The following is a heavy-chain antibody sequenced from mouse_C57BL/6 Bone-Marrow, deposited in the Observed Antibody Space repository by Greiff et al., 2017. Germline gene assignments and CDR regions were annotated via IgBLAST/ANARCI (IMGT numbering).Heavy chain of an antibody. V-gene: IGHV5-4*01. CDR3: ARDYYGSSY. Sequence: EVKLVESGGGLVKPGGSLKLSCAASGFTFSSYAMSWVRQTPEKRLEWVATISDGGSYTYYPDNVKGRFTISRDNAKNNLYLQMSHLKSEDTAMYYCARDYYGSSYGGQGTTLTVSS. D-gene: IGHD1-1*01. CDR1: GFTFSSYA. J-gene: IGHJ2*01. CDR2: ISDGGSYT.